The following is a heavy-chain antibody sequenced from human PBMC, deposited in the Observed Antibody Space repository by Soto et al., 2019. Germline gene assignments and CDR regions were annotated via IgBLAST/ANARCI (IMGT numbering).Heavy chain of an antibody. D-gene: IGHD6-13*01. J-gene: IGHJ4*02. CDR1: GFTFSSYG. Sequence: PGGSLRLSCAASGFTFSSYGMHWVRQAPGKGLEWVASISSGSSYIYYADSVKGRFTISRDNAKNSLYLQMNSLRAEDTAVYYCARDYSSSWYLNFDYWGQGTLVTVSS. CDR3: ARDYSSSWYLNFDY. CDR2: ISSGSSYI. V-gene: IGHV3-21*01.